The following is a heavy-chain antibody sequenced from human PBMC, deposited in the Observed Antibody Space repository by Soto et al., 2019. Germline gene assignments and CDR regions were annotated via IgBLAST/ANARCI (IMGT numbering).Heavy chain of an antibody. CDR2: ITGTGGDT. J-gene: IGHJ6*02. Sequence: PGGSLRLSCAASGFTFSNFVMRWFRQTPGKGLEWVSTITGTGGDTYYTDSVKGRFTISRDNSKNTLYLQMSSLRAEDTALYYCTKASSDRHHMDVWGQGTTVTVSS. CDR1: GFTFSNFV. V-gene: IGHV3-23*01. CDR3: TKASSDRHHMDV.